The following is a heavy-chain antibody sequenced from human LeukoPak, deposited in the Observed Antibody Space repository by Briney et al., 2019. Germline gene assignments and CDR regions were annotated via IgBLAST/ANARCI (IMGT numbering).Heavy chain of an antibody. CDR1: GFTFSSYW. CDR2: INSDGSTT. Sequence: TGGSLRLSCSASGFTFSSYWMHWVRQAPGKGLVWVSRINSDGSTTTYADSVKGRFTVSRDNAKNMLYLQMNNLRAEDTAVYYCASRSGMATTIDYWGQGTLVTVSS. J-gene: IGHJ4*02. D-gene: IGHD5-24*01. V-gene: IGHV3-74*01. CDR3: ASRSGMATTIDY.